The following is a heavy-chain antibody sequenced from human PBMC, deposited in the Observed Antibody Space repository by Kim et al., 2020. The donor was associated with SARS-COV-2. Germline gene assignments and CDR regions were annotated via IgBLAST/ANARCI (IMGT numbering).Heavy chain of an antibody. J-gene: IGHJ3*02. CDR2: ISSSSSYI. D-gene: IGHD5-12*01. CDR1: GFTFSSYS. V-gene: IGHV3-21*01. CDR3: ARVRFGYSETGAFDI. Sequence: GGSLRLSCAASGFTFSSYSMNWVRQAPGKGLEWVSSISSSSSYIYYADSVKGRFTISRDNAKNSLYLQMNSLRAEDTAVYYCARVRFGYSETGAFDIWGQGTMVTVSS.